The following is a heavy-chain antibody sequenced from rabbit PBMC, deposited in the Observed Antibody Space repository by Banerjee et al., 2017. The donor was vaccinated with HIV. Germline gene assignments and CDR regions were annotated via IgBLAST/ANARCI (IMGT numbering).Heavy chain of an antibody. CDR1: GLDFSTYS. Sequence: QEQLVEYGGDLVQPEGSLTLTCKAYGLDFSTYSMSWVRQAPGKGLEWIGYIVPIFGVTYYANWVNGRFTISSHNAQNTLYLQLNSLTAADTATYFCVREAGYGGYGDGNLWGPGTLVTVS. J-gene: IGHJ4*01. CDR3: VREAGYGGYGDGNL. D-gene: IGHD6-1*01. CDR2: IVPIFGVT. V-gene: IGHV1S47*01.